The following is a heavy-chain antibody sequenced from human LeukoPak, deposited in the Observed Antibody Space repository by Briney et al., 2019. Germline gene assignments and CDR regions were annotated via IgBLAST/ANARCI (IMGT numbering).Heavy chain of an antibody. CDR3: ARDDSSGWYKRQEKEGDYFDY. Sequence: GASVKVSCKASGGTFSSYAISWVRQAPGQGLEWMGWISAYNGNTNYAQKLQGRVTMTTDTSTSTAYMELRSLRSDDTAVYYCARDDSSGWYKRQEKEGDYFDYWGQGTLVTVSS. D-gene: IGHD6-19*01. CDR1: GGTFSSYA. V-gene: IGHV1-18*01. CDR2: ISAYNGNT. J-gene: IGHJ4*02.